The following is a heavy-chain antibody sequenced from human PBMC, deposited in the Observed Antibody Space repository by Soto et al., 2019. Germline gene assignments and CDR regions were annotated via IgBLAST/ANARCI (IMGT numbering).Heavy chain of an antibody. CDR1: GFTFSSYA. Sequence: GGSLRLSCAASGFTFSSYAMHWVRQAPGKGLEWVAVISYDGSNKYYADSVKGRFTISRDNSKNTLYLQMNSLRAEDTAVYYCARIYSGSYWALYYYYYGMDVWGQGTTVTVSS. D-gene: IGHD1-26*01. J-gene: IGHJ6*02. CDR2: ISYDGSNK. V-gene: IGHV3-30-3*01. CDR3: ARIYSGSYWALYYYYYGMDV.